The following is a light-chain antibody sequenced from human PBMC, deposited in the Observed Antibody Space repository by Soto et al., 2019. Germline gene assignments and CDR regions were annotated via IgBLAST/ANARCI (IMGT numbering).Light chain of an antibody. CDR3: QQYSRTPWT. V-gene: IGKV3-20*01. CDR2: GAS. Sequence: EIVLTQSPGTLSLSPGEGATLSCRASQSVSTNFFAWYQQKPGQAPRLLIYGASTRATGIPDRFSGSGSGTDFTLTISRLEPEDFAVYYCQQYSRTPWTFGQGTKVDIK. J-gene: IGKJ1*01. CDR1: QSVSTNF.